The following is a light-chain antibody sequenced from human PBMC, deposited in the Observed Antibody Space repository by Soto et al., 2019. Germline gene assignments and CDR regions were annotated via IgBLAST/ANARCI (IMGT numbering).Light chain of an antibody. CDR2: GAS. CDR1: QSVDRN. J-gene: IGKJ4*01. V-gene: IGKV3D-15*01. CDR3: QQYDCWPLT. Sequence: EIVMTQSPGTLSVSTEEGATLSCRASQSVDRNLAWYEQKPGQAPRLLIYGASTRPTGIPDRFSGSGSGTEFSLTISSLQSEDFAVYYCQQYDCWPLTFGGGTKVEIK.